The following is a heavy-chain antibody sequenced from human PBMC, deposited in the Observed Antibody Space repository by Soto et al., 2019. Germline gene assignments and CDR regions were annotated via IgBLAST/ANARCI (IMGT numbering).Heavy chain of an antibody. CDR2: ISSSSSTI. CDR1: GFTFSSYS. D-gene: IGHD6-6*01. J-gene: IGHJ4*02. Sequence: EVQLGESGGGLVQPGGSLRLSCAASGFTFSSYSMNCVRQAPGKGLEWVSYISSSSSTIDYADSVKGRFTISRDNAKNSLYLQMNSLRDEDTAVYYCARERAARTDYWGQGTLVTVSS. CDR3: ARERAARTDY. V-gene: IGHV3-48*02.